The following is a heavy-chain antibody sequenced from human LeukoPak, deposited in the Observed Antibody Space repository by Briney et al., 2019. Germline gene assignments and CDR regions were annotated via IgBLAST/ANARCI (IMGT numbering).Heavy chain of an antibody. CDR1: GVSISSSNW. Sequence: SSETLSLTCAVSGVSISSSNWWSWVRQPPGKGLEWIGEIYHSGSTNYNPSLKSRVTISVDKSKNQFSLKLSSVTAADTAVYYCARRIRGVIITVGFSRPGYFDYWGQGTLVTVSS. CDR3: ARRIRGVIITVGFSRPGYFDY. CDR2: IYHSGST. J-gene: IGHJ4*02. V-gene: IGHV4-4*02. D-gene: IGHD3-10*01.